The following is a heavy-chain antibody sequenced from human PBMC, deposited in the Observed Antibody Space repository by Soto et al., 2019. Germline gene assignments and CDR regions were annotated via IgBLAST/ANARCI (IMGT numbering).Heavy chain of an antibody. Sequence: QVQLVESGGGVVQPGRSLRLSCAASGFTFSSYDMDWVRQAPGKGLEWVALISYDKSNKYYADSVKGRFTISRDNSKNTLYLQMNSLRAEDTAVYYCTRDDDYGDYVYAMDVW. D-gene: IGHD4-17*01. CDR2: ISYDKSNK. CDR1: GFTFSSYD. J-gene: IGHJ6*01. V-gene: IGHV3-30-3*01. CDR3: TRDDDYGDYVYAMDV.